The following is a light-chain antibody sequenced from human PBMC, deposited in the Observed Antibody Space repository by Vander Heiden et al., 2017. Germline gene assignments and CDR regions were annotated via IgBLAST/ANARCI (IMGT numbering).Light chain of an antibody. J-gene: IGKJ2*01. CDR3: QQYYTTPYT. CDR1: QCVLYSSNNKNY. V-gene: IGKV4-1*01. Sequence: DIVMTQSPDSLAVSLGERATINCKSSQCVLYSSNNKNYLVWFQQKPGQPPNLLIYWASTRESGVPDRFSGSWSGTDFTLTISSLQAEDVAVYYCQQYYTTPYTFGQGTKLEIK. CDR2: WAS.